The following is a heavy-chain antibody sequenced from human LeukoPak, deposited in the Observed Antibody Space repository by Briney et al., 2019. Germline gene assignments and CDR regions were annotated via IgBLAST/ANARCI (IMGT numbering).Heavy chain of an antibody. Sequence: GESLKISCMASGYIFTNYWIGWVRQMPGKGLEWMGIIYPGDSDTRYSPSFQGQVTISADKSTSTAYLQWSSLKASDTAMYYCARQRFFDNWGQGTMVTVSP. J-gene: IGHJ3*02. CDR1: GYIFTNYW. D-gene: IGHD3-16*01. V-gene: IGHV5-51*01. CDR2: IYPGDSDT. CDR3: ARQRFFDN.